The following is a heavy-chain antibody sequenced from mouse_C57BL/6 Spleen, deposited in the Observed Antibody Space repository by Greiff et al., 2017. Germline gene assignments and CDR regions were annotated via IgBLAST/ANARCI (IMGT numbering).Heavy chain of an antibody. D-gene: IGHD1-1*01. Sequence: EVKLMESGAGLVKPGGSLKLSCAASGFTFSSYAMSWVRQTPEKRLEWVAYISSGGDYIYYADTVKGRFTISSDNARNTLYLQMSSLKSEDTAMYYCTRALYGFAYWGQGTLVTVAA. J-gene: IGHJ3*01. CDR2: ISSGGDYI. CDR3: TRALYGFAY. V-gene: IGHV5-9-1*02. CDR1: GFTFSSYA.